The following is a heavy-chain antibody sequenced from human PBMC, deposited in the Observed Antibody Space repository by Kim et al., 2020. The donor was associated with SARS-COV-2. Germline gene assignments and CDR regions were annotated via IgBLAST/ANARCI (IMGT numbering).Heavy chain of an antibody. CDR1: GFTFSSYG. D-gene: IGHD1-26*01. Sequence: SLRLSCAASGFTFSSYGMHWVRQAPGKGLEWVAVISYDGSNKHYADSVKGRFTISRDNSKNTLYLQMNSLRAEDTAVYYCAKEGLYSGSYYTGFDYWG. V-gene: IGHV3-30*18. CDR2: ISYDGSNK. J-gene: IGHJ4*01. CDR3: AKEGLYSGSYYTGFDY.